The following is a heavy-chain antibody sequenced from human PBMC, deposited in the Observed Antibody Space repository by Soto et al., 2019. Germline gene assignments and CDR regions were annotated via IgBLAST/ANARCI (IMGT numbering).Heavy chain of an antibody. CDR1: GFTLSDYW. Sequence: DVQLVESGGGLVQPGGSLRLSCAASGFTLSDYWMTWVRQAPGKGLEWVANINQDGSVRYYVDSVKGRFTISADNAENSVFLQMNSLRGDDTAVYYCARGIASRDSYWGQGTLVTVSS. J-gene: IGHJ4*02. CDR2: INQDGSVR. CDR3: ARGIASRDSY. D-gene: IGHD6-6*01. V-gene: IGHV3-7*01.